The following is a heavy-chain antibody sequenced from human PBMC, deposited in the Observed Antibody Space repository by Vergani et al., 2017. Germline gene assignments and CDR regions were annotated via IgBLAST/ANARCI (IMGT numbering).Heavy chain of an antibody. V-gene: IGHV3-30-3*01. D-gene: IGHD2-2*02. CDR3: VRDRGLCAGGRCYTEAWDY. J-gene: IGHJ4*02. Sequence: QVQLVETGGGVVQPGGSLRLSCVVSGCALNRHAMYWVRQAPGKGLEWVVGISFDGTNEYYPDLVKGRFTISRDIAKNTLYLQVRSLRLEDTGVYHCVRDRGLCAGGRCYTEAWDYWGQGTPVTVSS. CDR1: GCALNRHA. CDR2: ISFDGTNE.